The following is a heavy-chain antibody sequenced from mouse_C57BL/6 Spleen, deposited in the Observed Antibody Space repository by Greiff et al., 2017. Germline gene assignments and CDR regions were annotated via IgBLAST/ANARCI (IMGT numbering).Heavy chain of an antibody. CDR1: GFTFSAYG. D-gene: IGHD1-1*01. CDR3: ARELLRYLAWFAY. CDR2: ISSGSSTI. J-gene: IGHJ3*01. V-gene: IGHV5-17*01. Sequence: EVQLVESGGGLVKPGGSLKLSCAASGFTFSAYGMHWVRQAPEKGLEWVAYISSGSSTIYYADTVKGRFTISRDNAKNTLFLQMTSLRSEDTAMYYCARELLRYLAWFAYWGQGTLVTVSA.